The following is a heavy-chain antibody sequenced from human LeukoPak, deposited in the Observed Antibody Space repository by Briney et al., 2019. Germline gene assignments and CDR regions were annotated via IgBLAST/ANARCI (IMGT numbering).Heavy chain of an antibody. D-gene: IGHD3-22*01. V-gene: IGHV1-69*13. Sequence: SVKVSCKASGGTFSSYAISWVRQAPGQGLEWMGGIIPIFGTANYAQKFQGRVTITADESTSTAYMELSSLRSEDTAVYYCAITYYYDSRDALPDAFDIWGQGTMVTVSS. CDR1: GGTFSSYA. CDR3: AITYYYDSRDALPDAFDI. CDR2: IIPIFGTA. J-gene: IGHJ3*02.